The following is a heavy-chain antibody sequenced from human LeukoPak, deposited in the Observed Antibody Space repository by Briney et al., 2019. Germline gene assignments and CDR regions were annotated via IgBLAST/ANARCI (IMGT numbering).Heavy chain of an antibody. D-gene: IGHD3-22*01. CDR2: IYTSGNT. CDR3: AGDGGYSRGYSYYYMDV. J-gene: IGHJ6*03. V-gene: IGHV4-61*02. Sequence: SETLSLTCSVSGGSISSGSYYWSWIRQPAGKGLEWIGRIYTSGNTNYNPSLKSRVTISVDTSKNRFSLNLNSVTAADTAVYYCAGDGGYSRGYSYYYMDVWGKGTTVTVSS. CDR1: GGSISSGSYY.